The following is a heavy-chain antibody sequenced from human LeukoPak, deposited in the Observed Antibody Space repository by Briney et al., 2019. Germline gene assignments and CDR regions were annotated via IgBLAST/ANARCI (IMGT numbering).Heavy chain of an antibody. V-gene: IGHV4-38-2*02. CDR2: IYHGGST. D-gene: IGHD3-10*01. CDR1: DYSISSGYY. CDR3: ARHEASGSPYYFDY. J-gene: IGHJ4*02. Sequence: PSETLSLTCTVSDYSISSGYYWGWIRQPPGKGLEWIGSIYHGGSTYYNPSLKSRVIILVDTSKNQFSLKLSSVTASDTAVYYCARHEASGSPYYFDYWGQGTLVTVSS.